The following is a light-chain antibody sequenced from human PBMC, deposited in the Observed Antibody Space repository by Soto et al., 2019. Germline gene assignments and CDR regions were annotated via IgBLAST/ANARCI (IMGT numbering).Light chain of an antibody. CDR1: QGIRND. Sequence: DIQMTQSPSSLSASVGDRVTITCRASQGIRNDLGWYQQKPGKAPKRLIYAATSLESGVLSRFRGSRSGTELSCIISSLQPEDFETYYCLQNNSYPWTFGQGTKVEIK. V-gene: IGKV1-17*01. CDR2: AAT. CDR3: LQNNSYPWT. J-gene: IGKJ1*01.